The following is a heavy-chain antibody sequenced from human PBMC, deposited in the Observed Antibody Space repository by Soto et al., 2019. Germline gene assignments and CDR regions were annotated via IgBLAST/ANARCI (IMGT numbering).Heavy chain of an antibody. J-gene: IGHJ6*02. CDR3: ARGDIVVVVAAGGMDV. D-gene: IGHD2-15*01. CDR2: INQDGSER. CDR1: GFTFTNDW. V-gene: IGHV3-7*01. Sequence: GGSLRLSCVPSGFTFTNDWMTWVRQAPGKGLEWVANINQDGSERTHVDSVKGRFTVFRDNAKNSLYLEMNRLRAEDTAVYYCARGDIVVVVAAGGMDVWGQGTTVTVSS.